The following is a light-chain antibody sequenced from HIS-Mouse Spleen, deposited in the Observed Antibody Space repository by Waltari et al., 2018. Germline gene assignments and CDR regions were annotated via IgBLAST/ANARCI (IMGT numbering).Light chain of an antibody. J-gene: IGLJ2*01. Sequence: QSALTQPASVSGSPGQSITISCTGTSSDVGGYNYVPWYQQPPGKAPKRMIYEVSNRPSGVSNRFSGSKCGNTASLSISGLQAEDEADYYCSSYTSSSTLVFGGGTKLTVL. V-gene: IGLV2-14*01. CDR3: SSYTSSSTLV. CDR2: EVS. CDR1: SSDVGGYNY.